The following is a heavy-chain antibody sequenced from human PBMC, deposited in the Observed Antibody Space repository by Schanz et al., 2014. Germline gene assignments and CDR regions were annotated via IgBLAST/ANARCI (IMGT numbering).Heavy chain of an antibody. D-gene: IGHD3-10*01. V-gene: IGHV3-15*01. Sequence: EVQLVESGGNLVQPGGSLRLSCVASGFTFSNAWMNWVRQGPGNRLEWVGRIKSRSDGGTTDYAAPVKGRFIISRDDSRNTLYLQMSGLKTEDTAVYYCSTTPNFYASGTYSWFDPWGQGTRVTVSS. J-gene: IGHJ5*02. CDR2: IKSRSDGGTT. CDR1: GFTFSNAW. CDR3: STTPNFYASGTYSWFDP.